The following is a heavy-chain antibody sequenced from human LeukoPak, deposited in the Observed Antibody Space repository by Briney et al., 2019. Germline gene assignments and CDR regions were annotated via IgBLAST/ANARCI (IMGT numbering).Heavy chain of an antibody. Sequence: SETLSPARSLFGRSIMSHCGSWTRQPPGKGLEWIGYIYYSGSTNYNPSLKSRVTIFVATSTDQLSLKLSSWTAADTAVYYCARVRSSSNYYYYYIPVGHRATTVTVSS. J-gene: IGHJ6*03. CDR1: GRSIMSHC. CDR3: ARVRSSSNYYYYYIPV. V-gene: IGHV4-59*11. CDR2: IYYSGST. D-gene: IGHD6-6*01.